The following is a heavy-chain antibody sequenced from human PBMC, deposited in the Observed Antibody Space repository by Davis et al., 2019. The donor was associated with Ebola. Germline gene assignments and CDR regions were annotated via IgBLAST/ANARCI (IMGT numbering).Heavy chain of an antibody. CDR2: LSDNGNT. J-gene: IGHJ4*02. CDR3: ARNRLGHLRFLEF. CDR1: GGSVVGNYW. V-gene: IGHV4/OR15-8*02. Sequence: MPSETLSLTCVVSGGSVVGNYWWRWVRQSPGKGLEWIVELSDNGNTNFNPALASRATISLDKSQNQFSLQLTSVTAADTAVYYCARNRLGHLRFLEFWGRGTLVTVSS. D-gene: IGHD3-3*01.